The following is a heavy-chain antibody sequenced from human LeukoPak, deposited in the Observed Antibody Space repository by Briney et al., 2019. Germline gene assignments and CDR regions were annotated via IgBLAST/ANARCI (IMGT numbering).Heavy chain of an antibody. V-gene: IGHV4-59*01. CDR3: ARAFSSSWLEARWFDP. Sequence: PSETLSLTCAVYGGSFSGYYWSWIRQPPGKGLEWIGHIYFSGSTNYNPSLKSRVTILVDTSKNQFSLKLISVTAADTAVYYCARAFSSSWLEARWFDPWGQGTLVTVSS. D-gene: IGHD6-13*01. CDR2: IYFSGST. J-gene: IGHJ5*02. CDR1: GGSFSGYY.